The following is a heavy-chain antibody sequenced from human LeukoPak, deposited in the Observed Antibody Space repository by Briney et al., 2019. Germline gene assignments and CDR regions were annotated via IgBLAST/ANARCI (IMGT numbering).Heavy chain of an antibody. J-gene: IGHJ4*02. CDR3: ARVPDSSGYYYFDY. V-gene: IGHV6-1*01. CDR1: GDSVSSNSAA. CDR2: TYYRSKWYN. Sequence: SQTLSLTCAISGDSVSSNSAAWNSIRQSPSRGLEWLGRTYYRSKWYNDYAVSVKSRITINPDTSKNQFSLKLSSVTAADTTVYYCARVPDSSGYYYFDYWGQGTLVTVSS. D-gene: IGHD3-22*01.